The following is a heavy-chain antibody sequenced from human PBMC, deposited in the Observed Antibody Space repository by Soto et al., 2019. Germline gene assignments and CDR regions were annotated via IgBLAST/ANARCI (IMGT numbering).Heavy chain of an antibody. V-gene: IGHV1-69*13. CDR2: IIPIFGTA. J-gene: IGHJ4*02. CDR3: ARTKLAYYYDSSGYYNFDY. Sequence: ASVKVSCKASGGTFSSYTISWVRQAPGQGLEWMGGIIPIFGTANYAQKFQGRVTITADESTSTAYMELSSLRSEDTAVYYCARTKLAYYYDSSGYYNFDYWGQGTLVTVS. D-gene: IGHD3-22*01. CDR1: GGTFSSYT.